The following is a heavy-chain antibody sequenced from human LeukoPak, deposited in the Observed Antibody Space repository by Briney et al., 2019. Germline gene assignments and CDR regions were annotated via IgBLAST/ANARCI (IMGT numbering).Heavy chain of an antibody. D-gene: IGHD6-19*01. V-gene: IGHV4-59*01. CDR1: GGSFSGYY. CDR3: AREGYSSGWYKFDP. Sequence: SETLSLTCTVSGGSFSGYYWSWIRQPPWKGLEWIGYIYDSGSTTYNPSLKSRVTMSLDTSKNQFSLRLSSVTAADTAVYYCAREGYSSGWYKFDPWGQGTLVTVSS. J-gene: IGHJ5*02. CDR2: IYDSGST.